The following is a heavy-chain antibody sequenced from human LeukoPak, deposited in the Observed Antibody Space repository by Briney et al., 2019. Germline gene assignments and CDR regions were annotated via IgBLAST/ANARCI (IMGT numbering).Heavy chain of an antibody. CDR2: ISYDGSNK. CDR3: AKIGSAGGY. J-gene: IGHJ4*02. CDR1: GFTFSSYD. V-gene: IGHV3-30*18. Sequence: GGSLRLSCAASGFTFSSYDMHWVRQAPGKGLEWVAVISYDGSNKYYADSVKGRFTISRDNPKNTLYLQMNSLRAEDTAVYYCAKIGSAGGYWGQGTLVTVSS. D-gene: IGHD2-15*01.